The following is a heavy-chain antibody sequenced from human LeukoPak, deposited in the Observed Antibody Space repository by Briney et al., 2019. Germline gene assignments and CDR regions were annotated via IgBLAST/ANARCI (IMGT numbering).Heavy chain of an antibody. D-gene: IGHD3-10*01. Sequence: SLRLSCAASGFTFSSYDMHWVRQAPGKGLEWVAVISYDGTNKYYADDSVKGRFTISRDNSRDTLYLQMNSLSAEDTAVYYCAKERNYYGSGSSTDFGFWGQGTLVTVSS. CDR3: AKERNYYGSGSSTDFGF. CDR2: ISYDGTNK. J-gene: IGHJ4*02. CDR1: GFTFSSYD. V-gene: IGHV3-30*18.